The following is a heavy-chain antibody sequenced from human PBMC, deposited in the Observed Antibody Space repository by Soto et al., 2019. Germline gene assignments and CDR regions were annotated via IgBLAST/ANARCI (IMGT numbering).Heavy chain of an antibody. CDR1: GGSISSGGYY. CDR3: ASQYYYDSSGYRAPYGMDV. D-gene: IGHD3-22*01. CDR2: IYYSGST. Sequence: PSETLSLTCTVSGGSISSGGYYWSWIRQHPGKGLEWIGYIYYSGSTYYNPSLKSRVTISVDTSKNQFSLKLSSVTAADTAVYYCASQYYYDSSGYRAPYGMDVWGQGTTVTVSS. V-gene: IGHV4-31*03. J-gene: IGHJ6*02.